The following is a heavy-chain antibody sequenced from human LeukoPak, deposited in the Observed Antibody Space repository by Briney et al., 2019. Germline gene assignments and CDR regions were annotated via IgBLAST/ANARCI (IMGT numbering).Heavy chain of an antibody. D-gene: IGHD2-15*01. CDR3: ARDRCSGGRCYSLAFDALDI. CDR2: INHSGST. Sequence: SETLSLTCAVYGGSFSGYYWSWIRQPPGKGLEWIGEINHSGSTNYNPSLKSRVTISVDTSKNQFSLKLSSVTAADTAVYYCARDRCSGGRCYSLAFDALDIWGQGTMVTVSS. J-gene: IGHJ3*02. V-gene: IGHV4-34*01. CDR1: GGSFSGYY.